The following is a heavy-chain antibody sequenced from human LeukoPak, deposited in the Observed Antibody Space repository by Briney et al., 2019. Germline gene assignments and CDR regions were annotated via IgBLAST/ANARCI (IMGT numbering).Heavy chain of an antibody. CDR2: ISSSSSSYI. CDR3: ARDVLSGSYHWDY. J-gene: IGHJ4*02. V-gene: IGHV3-21*01. CDR1: GFTFSSYS. D-gene: IGHD1-26*01. Sequence: GGSLRPSCAASGFTFSSYSMNWVRQAPGKGLEWVSSISSSSSSYIYYADSVKGRFTISRDNAKNSLYLQMNSLRAEDTAVYYCARDVLSGSYHWDYWGQGTLVTVSS.